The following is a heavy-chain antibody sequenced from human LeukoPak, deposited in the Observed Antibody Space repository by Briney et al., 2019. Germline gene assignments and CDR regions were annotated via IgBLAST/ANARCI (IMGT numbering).Heavy chain of an antibody. V-gene: IGHV1-69*05. J-gene: IGHJ5*02. Sequence: ASVKVSCKASGGTFSSYAISWVRQAPGQGLEWMGRIIPIFGTANYAQKFRGRVTITTDESTSTAYMELSSLRSEDTAVYYCARDKVRVSWFDPWGQGTLVTASS. CDR3: ARDKVRVSWFDP. CDR2: IIPIFGTA. CDR1: GGTFSSYA. D-gene: IGHD3-22*01.